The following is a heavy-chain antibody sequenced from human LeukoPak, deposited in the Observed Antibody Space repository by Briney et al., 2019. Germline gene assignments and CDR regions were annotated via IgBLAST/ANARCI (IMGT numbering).Heavy chain of an antibody. CDR1: GFTFSSYS. D-gene: IGHD3-10*01. V-gene: IGHV3-21*01. J-gene: IGHJ4*02. Sequence: GGSLRLSCAASGFTFSSYSMNWVRQAPGKGLEWVSSISGSSSYIYYADSVKGRFTISRDNAKNSLYLQMNSLRAEDTAVYYCARVGYYYGSGSYDYWGQGTLVTVSS. CDR3: ARVGYYYGSGSYDY. CDR2: ISGSSSYI.